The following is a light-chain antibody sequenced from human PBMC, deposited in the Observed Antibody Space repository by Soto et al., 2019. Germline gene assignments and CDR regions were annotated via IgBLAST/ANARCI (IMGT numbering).Light chain of an antibody. J-gene: IGLJ1*01. CDR1: SSDVGGSNY. CDR3: SSYTSSSTYV. Sequence: QSALTQPASVSASPGQSITISCTGTSSDVGGSNYVAWYQQHPGKAPKLMIYEVTNRPSGVSSRFSGSKSGNTASLTISGLQAEDEADYYCSSYTSSSTYVFGTGTKVTVL. CDR2: EVT. V-gene: IGLV2-14*01.